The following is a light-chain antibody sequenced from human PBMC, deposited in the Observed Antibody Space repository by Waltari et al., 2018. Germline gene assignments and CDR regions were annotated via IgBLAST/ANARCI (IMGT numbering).Light chain of an antibody. Sequence: QSVLTQPPSASGTPGKKLRILCSGNNPNIGTNNVYWYQQFPETAPKLLIYRNNHRPSGVPARFSGSKSGTTASLAISGLRSEDEATYFCASRDASLTAWLFGGGTKLTVL. V-gene: IGLV1-47*01. CDR1: NPNIGTNN. CDR2: RNN. CDR3: ASRDASLTAWL. J-gene: IGLJ3*02.